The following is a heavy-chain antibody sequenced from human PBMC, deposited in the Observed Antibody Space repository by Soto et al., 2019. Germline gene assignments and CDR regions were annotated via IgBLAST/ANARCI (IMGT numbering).Heavy chain of an antibody. Sequence: SVKVSCKASGFTFTSSAVQWVRQARGQRLEWIGWIVVGSGNTNYAQKFQERVTITRDMSTSTAYMELSSLRSEDTAVYYCAQQLAYYYYYGMDVWGQGTTVTVSS. V-gene: IGHV1-58*01. CDR2: IVVGSGNT. CDR3: AQQLAYYYYYGMDV. CDR1: GFTFTSSA. J-gene: IGHJ6*02. D-gene: IGHD6-13*01.